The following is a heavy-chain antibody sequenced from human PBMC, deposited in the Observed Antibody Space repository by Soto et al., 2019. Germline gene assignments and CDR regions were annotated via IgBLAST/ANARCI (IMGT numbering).Heavy chain of an antibody. Sequence: QVQLVESGGGVVQPGRSLRLSCAASGLTFSRYAMHWVRQAPGKGLEWVAIISYGGSNKYYADSVRGRFTSSRDNSNNTLYLQMNSLRAEDTAVYYCARDREGYSGFDYPAYWGQGTLVTVSS. J-gene: IGHJ4*02. CDR1: GLTFSRYA. D-gene: IGHD5-12*01. V-gene: IGHV3-30-3*01. CDR2: ISYGGSNK. CDR3: ARDREGYSGFDYPAY.